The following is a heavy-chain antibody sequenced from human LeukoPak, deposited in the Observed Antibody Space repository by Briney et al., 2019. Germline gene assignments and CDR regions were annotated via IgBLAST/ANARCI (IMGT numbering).Heavy chain of an antibody. D-gene: IGHD3-3*01. Sequence: SCKASGYTFTGYYMHWIRQSPGKGLEWIGYTYYTGSTSFNPSLKSRVTISLDTSKNQFSLNLTSVTTADTAVYYCAGTYDFWSGSLEFWGQGTLVTVSS. V-gene: IGHV4-59*01. J-gene: IGHJ4*02. CDR1: GYTFTGYY. CDR2: TYYTGST. CDR3: AGTYDFWSGSLEF.